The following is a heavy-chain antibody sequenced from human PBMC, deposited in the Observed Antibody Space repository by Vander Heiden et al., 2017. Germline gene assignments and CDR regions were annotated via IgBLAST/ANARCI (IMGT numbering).Heavy chain of an antibody. Sequence: QVQLVESGGGVVQPGRSLRLSCAASGFTFSGYAMHWVRQAPGKGLEWVAVISYDGSNKYYADSVKGRFTISRDNSKNTLYLQMNSLRAEDTAVYYCARASSSGYYCLDYWGQGTLVTVSS. CDR2: ISYDGSNK. CDR1: GFTFSGYA. J-gene: IGHJ4*02. D-gene: IGHD3-22*01. V-gene: IGHV3-30-3*01. CDR3: ARASSSGYYCLDY.